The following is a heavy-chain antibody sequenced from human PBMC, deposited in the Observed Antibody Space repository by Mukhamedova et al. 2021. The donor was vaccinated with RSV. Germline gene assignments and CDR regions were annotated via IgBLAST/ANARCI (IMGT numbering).Heavy chain of an antibody. D-gene: IGHD1-26*01. CDR2: IYSSGST. V-gene: IGHV4-4*07. J-gene: IGHJ4*02. CDR3: ARGTTGSYYPSHFDY. Sequence: GVEWIGRIYSSGSTTYNPSLQSRVTMSVDTSKNQFSLKLTSVTAADTAVYYCARGTTGSYYPSHFDYWGQGSLVTVSS.